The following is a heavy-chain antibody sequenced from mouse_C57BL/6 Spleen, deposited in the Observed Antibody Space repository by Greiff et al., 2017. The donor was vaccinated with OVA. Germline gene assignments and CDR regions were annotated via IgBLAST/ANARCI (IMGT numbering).Heavy chain of an antibody. CDR2: INYDGSST. Sequence: EVKLVESEGGLVQPGSSMKLSCTASGFTFSDYYMAWVRQVPEKGLEWVANINYDGSSTYYLDSLKSRFIISRDNAKNILYLQMSSLKSEDTATYYCARGKTAQALDYWGQGTTLTVSS. J-gene: IGHJ2*01. D-gene: IGHD3-2*02. CDR1: GFTFSDYY. V-gene: IGHV5-16*01. CDR3: ARGKTAQALDY.